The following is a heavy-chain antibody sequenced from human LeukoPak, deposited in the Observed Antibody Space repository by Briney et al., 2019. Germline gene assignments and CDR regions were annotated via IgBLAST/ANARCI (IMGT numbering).Heavy chain of an antibody. V-gene: IGHV4-4*07. D-gene: IGHD1-1*01. CDR2: IYTSGST. Sequence: SETLSLTCTVSGGSISSYYWSWILQPAGKGLERIGRIYTSGSTNYNPSLKSRVTMSVDTSKNQFSLKLSSVTAADTAVYYCARDPAWNHYYYGMDVWGQGTTVTVSS. J-gene: IGHJ6*02. CDR1: GGSISSYY. CDR3: ARDPAWNHYYYGMDV.